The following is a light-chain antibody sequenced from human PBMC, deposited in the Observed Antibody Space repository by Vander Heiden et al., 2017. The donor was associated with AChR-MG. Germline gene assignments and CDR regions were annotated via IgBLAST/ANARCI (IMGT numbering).Light chain of an antibody. CDR1: QSVSSSY. CDR3: QQYGSSTGLT. V-gene: IGKV3-20*01. J-gene: IGKJ4*01. CDR2: GAS. Sequence: EIVLTQSPGTLSLSPGERATLSCRASQSVSSSYLAWYQQKPGQAPRLLIYGASSRATGIPDRFSGSGSGTDFTLTISRREPEDFAVYYCQQYGSSTGLTFGGGTKVEIK.